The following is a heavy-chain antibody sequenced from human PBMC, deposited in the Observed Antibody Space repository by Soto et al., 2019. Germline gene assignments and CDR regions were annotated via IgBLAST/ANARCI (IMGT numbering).Heavy chain of an antibody. CDR2: IRWNGDNI. CDR1: GFKFRDYA. J-gene: IGHJ4*02. D-gene: IGHD3-22*01. CDR3: AKDLQYYDSSGPADY. Sequence: LRLSCAASGFKFRDYAMHWVRQAPGKGLEWVSGIRWNGDNIAYADSVKGRFTISRDNSKNTLYLQMNSLRAEDTAVYYCAKDLQYYDSSGPADYWGQGTLVTVSS. V-gene: IGHV3-9*01.